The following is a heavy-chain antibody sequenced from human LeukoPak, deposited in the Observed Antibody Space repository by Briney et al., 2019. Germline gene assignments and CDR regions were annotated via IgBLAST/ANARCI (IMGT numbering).Heavy chain of an antibody. Sequence: PSETLSLTCTVSGGSISSSSYYWGWIRQPPWKGLEWIGTVYYSGTTYYNPSLKSRVTTSVDTSKKQFSLKLTSVTATDTAVYFCARQGRRVFDYWGQGTLVTVSS. J-gene: IGHJ4*02. CDR3: ARQGRRVFDY. CDR1: GGSISSSSYY. CDR2: VYYSGTT. V-gene: IGHV4-39*01.